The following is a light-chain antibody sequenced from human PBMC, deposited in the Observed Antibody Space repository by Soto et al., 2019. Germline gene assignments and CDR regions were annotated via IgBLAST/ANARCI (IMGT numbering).Light chain of an antibody. J-gene: IGKJ2*01. V-gene: IGKV1-39*01. CDR1: QSISTY. CDR2: AAS. Sequence: DIQMTQSPSSLSASLGDRVTITCRASQSISTYLNWYQQKPGKAPKLLIYAASSLQSGVPSRFSGSGSGTDFTLTISSLQPEDFATYFCQESYSTPYTFGLGTK. CDR3: QESYSTPYT.